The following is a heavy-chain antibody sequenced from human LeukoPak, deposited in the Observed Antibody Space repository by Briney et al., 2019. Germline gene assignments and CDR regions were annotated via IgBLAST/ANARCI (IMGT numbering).Heavy chain of an antibody. V-gene: IGHV1-69-2*01. CDR1: GYTFTDYY. Sequence: GATVKISCKVSGYTFTDYYMHWVQQAPGKGLEWMGLIDPEDGETRYAEKFQGRVTITAETSTDTAYMELSSLRSEDTAVYYCAISRVRGVIHPNWGQGTLVTVSS. CDR2: IDPEDGET. D-gene: IGHD3-10*01. CDR3: AISRVRGVIHPN. J-gene: IGHJ4*02.